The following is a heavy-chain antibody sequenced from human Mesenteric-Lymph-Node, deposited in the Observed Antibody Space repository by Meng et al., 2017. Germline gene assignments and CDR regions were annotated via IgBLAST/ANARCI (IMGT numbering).Heavy chain of an antibody. CDR2: ISSSGSTI. J-gene: IGHJ4*01. D-gene: IGHD2-2*01. Sequence: GGSLRLSCAASGFTFSSYSMNWVRQAPGKGLEWVSYISSSGSTIYYADSVKGRFTISRDNAKNSLYLQMNSLRAEDTAVYYCARGGQYCSTTSCYDSFFDYWGQGKLVTVSS. V-gene: IGHV3-48*04. CDR3: ARGGQYCSTTSCYDSFFDY. CDR1: GFTFSSYS.